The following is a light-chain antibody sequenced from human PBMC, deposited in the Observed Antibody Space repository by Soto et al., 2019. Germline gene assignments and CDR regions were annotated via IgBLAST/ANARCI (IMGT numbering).Light chain of an antibody. CDR2: EVS. J-gene: IGLJ1*01. V-gene: IGLV2-14*01. Sequence: QSVLTQPASVSGSPGQSITISCTGTSSDVGGYNYVSWYQQHPGKAPKLMIYEVSNRPSGVSNRFSGSKSGNTASLTISGYQAEDEDEYYCCSYTSSSIDYVFGSGTKVTVL. CDR3: CSYTSSSIDYV. CDR1: SSDVGGYNY.